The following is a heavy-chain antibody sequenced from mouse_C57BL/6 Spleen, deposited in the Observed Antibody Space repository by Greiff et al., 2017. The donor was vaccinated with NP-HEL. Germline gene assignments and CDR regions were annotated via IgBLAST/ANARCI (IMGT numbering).Heavy chain of an antibody. J-gene: IGHJ3*01. CDR3: ARRGYDYDGAWFAY. CDR1: GYTFTSCG. D-gene: IGHD2-4*01. CDR2: IYPRSGNT. V-gene: IGHV1-81*01. Sequence: VQLQQSGAELARPGASVKLSCKASGYTFTSCGISWVKQRTGQGLEWIGEIYPRSGNTYYNEKFKGKATLTADKSSSTAYMELRSLTSEDSAVYFCARRGYDYDGAWFAYWGQGTLVTVSA.